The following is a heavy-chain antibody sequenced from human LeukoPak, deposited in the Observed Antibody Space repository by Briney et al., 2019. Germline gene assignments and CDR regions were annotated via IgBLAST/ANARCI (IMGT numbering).Heavy chain of an antibody. Sequence: KPSETLSLTCSVSGVSIRSGSYYWSWIRQPAGKGLEWIGHIYTSGSTNYNPSLKSRVTISVDTSKNQFSLKLSSVTAADTAVYYCARDSGYDIIDYWGQGTLVTVSS. CDR3: ARDSGYDIIDY. J-gene: IGHJ4*02. CDR1: GVSIRSGSYY. CDR2: IYTSGST. D-gene: IGHD5-12*01. V-gene: IGHV4-61*09.